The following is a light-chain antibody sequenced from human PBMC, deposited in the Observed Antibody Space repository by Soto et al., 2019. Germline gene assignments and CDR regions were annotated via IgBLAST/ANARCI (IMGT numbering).Light chain of an antibody. CDR3: QQNYNTLPIT. Sequence: DIQMTQSASSLSASVGDRVTITCRASQSISSYLNWYQHKPGNAPKLLIYATSSLQSGVPSRFSGSGSGTDFTLTISSLHLEDFATYYCQQNYNTLPITCGQGTRLEIK. V-gene: IGKV1-39*01. CDR2: ATS. J-gene: IGKJ5*01. CDR1: QSISSY.